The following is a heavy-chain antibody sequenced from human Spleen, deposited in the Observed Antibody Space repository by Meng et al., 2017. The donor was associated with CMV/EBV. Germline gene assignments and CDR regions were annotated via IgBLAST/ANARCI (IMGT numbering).Heavy chain of an antibody. CDR3: ARLLLYLDRYYYYGMDV. CDR1: GGSISSGGYY. J-gene: IGHJ6*02. D-gene: IGHD2-8*01. CDR2: IYYSGST. V-gene: IGHV4-31*03. Sequence: SETLSLTCTVSGGSISSGGYYWSWIRQHPGKGLEWIGYIYYSGSTYYNPSLKSRVTISVDTSKNQFSLKLSSVTAADTAVYYCARLLLYLDRYYYYGMDVWGQGTTVTVSS.